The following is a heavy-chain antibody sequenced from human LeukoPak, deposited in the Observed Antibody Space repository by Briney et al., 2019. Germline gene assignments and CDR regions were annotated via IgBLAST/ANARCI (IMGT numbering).Heavy chain of an antibody. CDR2: VSKYTRNA. CDR3: AREDDRSFGAYDC. D-gene: IGHD4-17*01. CDR1: NHMVTAYV. Sequence: PGEASCTPLNHMVTAYVVTSLRQSPGHRGRGLSWVSKYTRNADYAPKFQGRVSMTTDTSTRTAYMELRSLRPDDTAVYFCAREDDRSFGAYDCWGQGTLVTVS. J-gene: IGHJ4*02. V-gene: IGHV1-18*01.